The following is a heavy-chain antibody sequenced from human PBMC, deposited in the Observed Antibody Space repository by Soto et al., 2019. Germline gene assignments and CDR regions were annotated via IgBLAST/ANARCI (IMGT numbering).Heavy chain of an antibody. V-gene: IGHV1-2*04. J-gene: IGHJ3*02. CDR3: ARVLSQWDDAFDI. Sequence: GASVKVCCKASGYTFTGYYMHWVRQAPGQGLEWMGWINPNSGGTNYAQKFQGWVTMTRDTSISTAYMELSRLRSDDTAVYYCARVLSQWDDAFDIWGQGTMVSVSS. CDR2: INPNSGGT. D-gene: IGHD1-26*01. CDR1: GYTFTGYY.